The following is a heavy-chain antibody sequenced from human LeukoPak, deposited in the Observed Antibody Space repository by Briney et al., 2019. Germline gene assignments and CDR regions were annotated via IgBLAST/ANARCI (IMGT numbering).Heavy chain of an antibody. D-gene: IGHD5-18*01. CDR2: ISAYNGNT. Sequence: ASVKVSCKASGYTFTSYGISWVRQAPGQGLEWMGWISAYNGNTNYAQKFQGRVTITTDESTSTAYMELSSLRSEDTAVYYCARVGSVDTAMVRYWGQGTLVTVSS. J-gene: IGHJ4*02. V-gene: IGHV1-18*01. CDR1: GYTFTSYG. CDR3: ARVGSVDTAMVRY.